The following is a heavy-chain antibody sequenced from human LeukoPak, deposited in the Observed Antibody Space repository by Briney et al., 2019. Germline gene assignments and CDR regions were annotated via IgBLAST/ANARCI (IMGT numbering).Heavy chain of an antibody. Sequence: GGSLRLSCTASGFTFSRYAMHWLRQAPGKGLEWVAVVAYDGSNKYPADSLKGRFIISRHNAKNSLYLQLNSLRAEDTTVYYCAKTTYASNSSGWYNHFDYWGQGTLVTVSS. J-gene: IGHJ4*02. CDR3: AKTTYASNSSGWYNHFDY. D-gene: IGHD6-19*01. CDR1: GFTFSRYA. CDR2: VAYDGSNK. V-gene: IGHV3-30*04.